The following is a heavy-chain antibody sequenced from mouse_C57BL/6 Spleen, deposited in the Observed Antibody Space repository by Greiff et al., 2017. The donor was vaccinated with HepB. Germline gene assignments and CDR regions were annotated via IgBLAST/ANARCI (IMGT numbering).Heavy chain of an antibody. D-gene: IGHD1-1*01. CDR1: GYTFTSYW. CDR3: ARTLYGSSYGFAY. V-gene: IGHV1-59*01. Sequence: QVQLKQSGAELVRPGTSVKLSCKASGYTFTSYWMHWVKQRPGQGLEWIGVIDPSDSYTNYNQKFKGKATLTVDTSSSTAYMQLSSLTSEDSAVYYCARTLYGSSYGFAYWGQGTLVTVSA. CDR2: IDPSDSYT. J-gene: IGHJ3*01.